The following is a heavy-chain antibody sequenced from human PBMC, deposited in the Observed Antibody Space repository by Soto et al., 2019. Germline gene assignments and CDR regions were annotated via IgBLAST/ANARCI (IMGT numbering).Heavy chain of an antibody. CDR2: IYSGGVT. CDR1: GFTVKNYQ. J-gene: IGHJ4*02. Sequence: GSLRLSCAASGFTVKNYQMNWVRQAPGKGLEWVSVIYSGGVTYYPDSVKGRFTTIRDTSKNTVYLQMNSLRAEDTAVYYCATAEVDYWGPGTLVTVSS. CDR3: ATAEVDY. V-gene: IGHV3-66*01.